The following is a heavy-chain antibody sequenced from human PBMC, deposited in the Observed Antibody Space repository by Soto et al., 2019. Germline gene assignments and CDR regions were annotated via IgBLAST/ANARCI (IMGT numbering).Heavy chain of an antibody. CDR2: ISYDGSNK. J-gene: IGHJ4*02. CDR3: ARGRYFDWLLLY. CDR1: GFTFSSYA. Sequence: GGSLRLSCAASGFTFSSYAMHWVRQAPGKGLEWVAVISYDGSNKYYADSVKGRFTISRDNSKNTLYLQMNSLRAEDTAVYYCARGRYFDWLLLYWGQGTLVTVSS. D-gene: IGHD3-9*01. V-gene: IGHV3-30-3*01.